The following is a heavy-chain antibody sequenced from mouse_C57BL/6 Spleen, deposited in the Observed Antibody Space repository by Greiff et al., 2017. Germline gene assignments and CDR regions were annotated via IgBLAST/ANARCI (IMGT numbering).Heavy chain of an antibody. V-gene: IGHV1-26*01. Sequence: EVQLQQSGPELVKPGASVKISCKASGYTFTDYYMNWVKQSHGKSLEWIGDINPNNGGTSYNQKFKGKATLTVDKSSSTAYMELRSLTSEDSAVYYCARKGDNSPVFAYWGQGTLVTVSA. D-gene: IGHD1-3*01. CDR2: INPNNGGT. CDR1: GYTFTDYY. J-gene: IGHJ3*01. CDR3: ARKGDNSPVFAY.